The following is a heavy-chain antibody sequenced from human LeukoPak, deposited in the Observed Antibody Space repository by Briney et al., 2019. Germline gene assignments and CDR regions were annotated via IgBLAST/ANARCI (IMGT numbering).Heavy chain of an antibody. CDR3: ASGGSYFNVGGMDV. CDR1: GGSISGYY. D-gene: IGHD1-26*01. Sequence: SETLSLTCTVSGGSISGYYWSWIRQPPGKGLEWIGNIYYSGNTNYNPSLRSRVTIFLDTSRNQFSLKVSSVTAADTAVYYCASGGSYFNVGGMDVWGQGTTVTVSS. CDR2: IYYSGNT. J-gene: IGHJ6*02. V-gene: IGHV4-59*12.